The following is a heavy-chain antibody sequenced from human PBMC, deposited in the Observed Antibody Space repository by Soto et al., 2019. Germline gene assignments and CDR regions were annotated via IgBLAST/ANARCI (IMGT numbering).Heavy chain of an antibody. J-gene: IGHJ4*02. CDR1: GFTFSSYA. CDR2: ISGRGGTT. Sequence: EVQLLESGGGLVQPGGSLRLSCAASGFTFSSYAMSWVRQAPGKGLEWVSGISGRGGTTYYADSVKGRFTISRDNSKNTLYLQMNSLRADDTAVYYCAKVYSLYYFDYWDQGTLVTVSS. D-gene: IGHD2-15*01. V-gene: IGHV3-23*01. CDR3: AKVYSLYYFDY.